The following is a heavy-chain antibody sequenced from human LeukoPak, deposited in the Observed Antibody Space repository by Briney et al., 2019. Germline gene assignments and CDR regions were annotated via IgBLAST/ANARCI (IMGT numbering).Heavy chain of an antibody. Sequence: PSETLSLTCTVSGGSISSSSYCWGWIRQPPGKGLEWIGSIYYSGSTYYNPSLKSRVTISVDTSKNQFSLKLSSVTAADTAVYYCARDFRHAFDIWGQGTMVTVSS. CDR3: ARDFRHAFDI. D-gene: IGHD3-10*01. CDR1: GGSISSSSYC. J-gene: IGHJ3*02. CDR2: IYYSGST. V-gene: IGHV4-39*07.